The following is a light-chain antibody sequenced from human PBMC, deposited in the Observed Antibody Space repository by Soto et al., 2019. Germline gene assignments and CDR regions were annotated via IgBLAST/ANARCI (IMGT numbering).Light chain of an antibody. CDR3: QQYGSSGT. CDR2: GAS. J-gene: IGKJ1*01. CDR1: QSVSRSY. V-gene: IGKV3-20*01. Sequence: IVLTQSPGTLSLSPGERATLSCRASQSVSRSYLAWYQQKPGQAPRLLIYGASTRATGIPDRFSGSGSGTEFTLTISRLEPEDFAVYYCQQYGSSGTFGQGTKVDIK.